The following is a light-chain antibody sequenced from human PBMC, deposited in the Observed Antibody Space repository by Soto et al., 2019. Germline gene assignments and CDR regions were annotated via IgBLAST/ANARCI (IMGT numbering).Light chain of an antibody. CDR2: EVS. V-gene: IGLV2-14*01. CDR1: SSDVGGYKY. CDR3: SSYTSSSSHYV. J-gene: IGLJ1*01. Sequence: LTHPASVSESPGRSITIYCTGTSSDVGGYKYVSWYQQHPGKAPKLMIYEVSTRPSGVSNRFSGSKSGNTASLTISGLQAEDEADYYCSSYTSSSSHYVFGTGTKVTVL.